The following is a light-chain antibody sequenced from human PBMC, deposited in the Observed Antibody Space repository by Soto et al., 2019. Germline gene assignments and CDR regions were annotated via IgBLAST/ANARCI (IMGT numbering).Light chain of an antibody. Sequence: QSALTQPASVSGSPGQSITISCTGTSSDVGGYNYVSWYQHHPGKAPNLMIYDVSDRPSGVSNRFSGSKSGNTASLTISGLQAEDEADYYCSSYTSISTPYVFGTGTKVTVL. CDR3: SSYTSISTPYV. CDR1: SSDVGGYNY. V-gene: IGLV2-14*03. J-gene: IGLJ1*01. CDR2: DVS.